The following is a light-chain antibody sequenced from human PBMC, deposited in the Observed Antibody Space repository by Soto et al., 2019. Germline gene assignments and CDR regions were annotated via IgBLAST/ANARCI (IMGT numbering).Light chain of an antibody. CDR1: QSISSN. CDR2: GAS. Sequence: EIVMTQSPATLSVSAGQRATLSCRASQSISSNLAWYQQKPGQAPRLLIYGASTRATGIPARFSGSGSGTEFTLTISSLQSEDFAVYYCQQYKNWLTWTFGQGTKVDIK. CDR3: QQYKNWLTWT. V-gene: IGKV3-15*01. J-gene: IGKJ1*01.